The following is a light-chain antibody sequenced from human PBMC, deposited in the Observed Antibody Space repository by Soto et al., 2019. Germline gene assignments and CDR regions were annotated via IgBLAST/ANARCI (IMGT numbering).Light chain of an antibody. V-gene: IGKV1-5*03. CDR1: QDVSQW. J-gene: IGKJ2*01. CDR3: QQYSSYLNT. CDR2: KAS. Sequence: DIHMTQSPSTLSASVGDRITITCRASQDVSQWLAWYQHKPGKAPKLLIYKASTLESRVSSRFSGRGSGTEFTLTIRALQPDDFATYYCQQYSSYLNTFGQGTKLEIK.